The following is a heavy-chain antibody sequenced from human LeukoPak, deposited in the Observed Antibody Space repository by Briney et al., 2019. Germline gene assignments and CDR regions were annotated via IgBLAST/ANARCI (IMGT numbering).Heavy chain of an antibody. Sequence: SETLSLTCTVSGGSISSFYWTWIRQPPGKGLEWIGYIYYSGSTNFNPSLKSRVTTSVDTSKNQFSLKLSSVTAADTAVYYCARQVAAVGYYFDYWGQGTLVTVSS. D-gene: IGHD6-13*01. V-gene: IGHV4-59*08. CDR3: ARQVAAVGYYFDY. CDR2: IYYSGST. CDR1: GGSISSFY. J-gene: IGHJ4*02.